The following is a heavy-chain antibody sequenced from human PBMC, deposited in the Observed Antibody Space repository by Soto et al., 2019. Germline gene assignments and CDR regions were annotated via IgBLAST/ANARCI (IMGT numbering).Heavy chain of an antibody. Sequence: VQLVESGGAVVQPGRSLRLSCAASGFTFSDYAMHWVRQAPGKGLEWVAVVSHDGRNTHYADSVKGRFTISRDSSKNTVSLEMTSLRADDTAVYYCAKGGRQWLVTSDFNYWGQGALVTVSS. CDR2: VSHDGRNT. CDR3: AKGGRQWLVTSDFNY. CDR1: GFTFSDYA. V-gene: IGHV3-30*18. J-gene: IGHJ4*02. D-gene: IGHD6-19*01.